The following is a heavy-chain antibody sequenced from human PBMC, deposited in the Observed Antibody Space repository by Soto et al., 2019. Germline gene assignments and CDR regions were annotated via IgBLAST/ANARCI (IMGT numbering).Heavy chain of an antibody. CDR2: ISGSGGST. D-gene: IGHD3-10*01. CDR1: GFTFSSYA. CDR3: AKFYYYGSGTFLDAFDI. V-gene: IGHV3-23*01. Sequence: GGSLRLSCAASGFTFSSYAMSWVRQAPGKGLEWVSAISGSGGSTYYADSVKGRFTISRDNSKNTLYLQMNSLRAEDTAVYYCAKFYYYGSGTFLDAFDIWGQGTMVTVSS. J-gene: IGHJ3*02.